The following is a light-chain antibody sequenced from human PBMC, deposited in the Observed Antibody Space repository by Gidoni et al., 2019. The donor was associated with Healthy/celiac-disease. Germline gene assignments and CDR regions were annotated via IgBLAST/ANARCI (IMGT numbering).Light chain of an antibody. V-gene: IGLV3-1*01. J-gene: IGLJ2*01. CDR2: QYS. Sequence: YELTQPPSVSVSPGQTDSITCSGDKLGDKYACWYQQKQGQSPVLVIYQYSKRPPWIPERFSGSNSGNTATLTISVTQAMDEADYYCQASDSSTVVFGGGTKLTVL. CDR3: QASDSSTVV. CDR1: KLGDKY.